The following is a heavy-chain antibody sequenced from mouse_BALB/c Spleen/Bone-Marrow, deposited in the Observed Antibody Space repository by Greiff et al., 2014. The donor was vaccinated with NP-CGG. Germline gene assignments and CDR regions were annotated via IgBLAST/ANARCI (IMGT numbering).Heavy chain of an antibody. CDR3: ARGYGNSAWFAY. CDR1: GYTFTSYW. CDR2: IAPGSGST. D-gene: IGHD2-10*02. J-gene: IGHJ3*01. V-gene: IGHV1S41*01. Sequence: DLVKPGASVKLSCKASGYTFTSYWINWIKQRPGQGLEWIGRIAPGSGSTYYNEMFKGKETLTVDTSSSTAYIQLSSLSSEDSAVYFCARGYGNSAWFAYWGQGTLVTVSA.